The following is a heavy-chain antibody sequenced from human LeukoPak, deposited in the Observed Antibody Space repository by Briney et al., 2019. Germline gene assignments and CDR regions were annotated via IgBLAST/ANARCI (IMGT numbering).Heavy chain of an antibody. CDR2: IRGSGEST. Sequence: GGSLRLSCAASGFIFNTYAMSWVRQAPGKGLDWVSTIRGSGESTHYADSVQGRFTISRDNSLYTVYLQMDSLRGDDTAVYYCAKDRISYTTSPGELSHWGQGTLVTVSS. CDR1: GFIFNTYA. CDR3: AKDRISYTTSPGELSH. J-gene: IGHJ4*02. D-gene: IGHD3-10*01. V-gene: IGHV3-23*01.